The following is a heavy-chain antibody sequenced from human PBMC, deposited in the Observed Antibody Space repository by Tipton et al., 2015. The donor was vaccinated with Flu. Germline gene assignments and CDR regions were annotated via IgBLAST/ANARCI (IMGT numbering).Heavy chain of an antibody. Sequence: TLSLTCTVSGGSISSYYWSWIRQPPGKGLEWIGYIYYSGSTTYNPSLKSRATISVATSKNQFSLKLSSVAAADTAVYYCAREADSSGYYPFDYWGQGTLVTVSS. D-gene: IGHD3-22*01. CDR1: GGSISSYY. CDR2: IYYSGST. CDR3: AREADSSGYYPFDY. J-gene: IGHJ4*02. V-gene: IGHV4-59*01.